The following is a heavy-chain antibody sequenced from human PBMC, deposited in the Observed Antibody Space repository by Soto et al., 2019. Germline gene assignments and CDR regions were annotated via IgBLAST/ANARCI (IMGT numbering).Heavy chain of an antibody. CDR1: GFTFSSHW. V-gene: IGHV3-74*01. CDR2: ISGDGRTT. D-gene: IGHD2-2*01. Sequence: PGGSLRLSCAASGFTFSSHWMNWVRQAPGKGLVWVSRISGDGRTTSHADSVKGRFTISRDNAKNTLYLQMNSLRVEDTAAYYCARGVPNCSSSSCYFDFWGQGILVTVSS. J-gene: IGHJ4*02. CDR3: ARGVPNCSSSSCYFDF.